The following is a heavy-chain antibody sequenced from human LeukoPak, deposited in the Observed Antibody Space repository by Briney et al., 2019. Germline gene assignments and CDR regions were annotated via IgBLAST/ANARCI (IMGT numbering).Heavy chain of an antibody. J-gene: IGHJ6*03. D-gene: IGHD3-10*01. V-gene: IGHV1-18*01. CDR1: GYTFTSYG. CDR2: ISAYNGNP. CDR3: ARDTGGYGSGSYQINYYYYYMDV. Sequence: AASVKVSCKASGYTFTSYGISWVRQAPGQGLEWMGWISAYNGNPNYAQKLQGRVTMTTDTSTSTAYMELRSLRSDDTAVYYCARDTGGYGSGSYQINYYYYYMDVWGKGTTVTISS.